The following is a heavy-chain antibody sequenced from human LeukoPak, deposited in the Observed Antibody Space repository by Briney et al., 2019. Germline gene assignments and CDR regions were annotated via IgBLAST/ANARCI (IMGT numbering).Heavy chain of an antibody. CDR3: ARGTIGYCSSTSCYGYYYGMDV. V-gene: IGHV4-34*01. Sequence: SETLSLTCTVSGGSISSYYWSWTRQPPGKGLEWIGEINHSGSTNYNPSLKSRVTISVDTSKNQFSLKLSSVTAADTAVYYCARGTIGYCSSTSCYGYYYGMDVWGQGTTVTVSS. D-gene: IGHD2-2*01. J-gene: IGHJ6*02. CDR2: INHSGST. CDR1: GGSISSYY.